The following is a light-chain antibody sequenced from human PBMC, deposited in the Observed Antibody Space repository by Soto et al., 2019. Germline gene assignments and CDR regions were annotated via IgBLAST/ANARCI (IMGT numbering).Light chain of an antibody. CDR1: QSISIY. J-gene: IGKJ2*01. V-gene: IGKV1-39*01. CDR3: QQSYNTPYT. CDR2: AAS. Sequence: DIQMTQSPSSLSASVGDRVTITCRASQSISIYLNWYQQKPGKAPSLLISAASSLQSGVPSRFSASGSGTEFTLIISSLQPEDFATYYCQQSYNTPYTFGQGTKLEIK.